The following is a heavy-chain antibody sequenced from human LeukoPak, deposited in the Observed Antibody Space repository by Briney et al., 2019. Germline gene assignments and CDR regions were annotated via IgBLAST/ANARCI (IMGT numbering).Heavy chain of an antibody. CDR3: ARGASYCSGGSCYSRAGNWFDP. CDR2: INPNSGGT. J-gene: IGHJ5*02. D-gene: IGHD2-15*01. CDR1: GYTFTSYY. V-gene: IGHV1-2*02. Sequence: GASVKVSCKASGYTFTSYYMHWVRQAPGQGLEWMGWINPNSGGTNYAQKFQGRVTMTRDTSISTAYMELSRLRSDDTAVYYCARGASYCSGGSCYSRAGNWFDPWGQGTLVTVSS.